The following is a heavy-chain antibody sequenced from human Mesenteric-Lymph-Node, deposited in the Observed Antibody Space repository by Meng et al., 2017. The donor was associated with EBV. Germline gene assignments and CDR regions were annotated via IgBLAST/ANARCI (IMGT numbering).Heavy chain of an antibody. D-gene: IGHD1-1*01. CDR3: ARGNYNFGQNFDY. Sequence: QVQLQQSGPGLVKPSQTPSPTCAVSGGSISGSPYYWSWIRQSPGKGLEWIGYSSGNTYYNPSLKSRVSISLDTSKNQFFLKLTSVTAADTAVYYCARGNYNFGQNFDYWGQGTLVTVSS. CDR2: YSSGNT. V-gene: IGHV4-30-4*01. CDR1: GGSISGSPYY. J-gene: IGHJ4*02.